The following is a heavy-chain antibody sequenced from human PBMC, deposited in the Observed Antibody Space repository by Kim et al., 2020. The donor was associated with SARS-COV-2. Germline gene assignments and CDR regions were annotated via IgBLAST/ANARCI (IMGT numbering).Heavy chain of an antibody. CDR2: GSNE. V-gene: IGHV3-33*01. CDR3: ARDAPPFDV. Sequence: GSNELYAESVRGRFTIYRDNLENTVYLQMNSLRVADTAVYYCARDAPPFDVWGQGTTVIVSS. J-gene: IGHJ3*01.